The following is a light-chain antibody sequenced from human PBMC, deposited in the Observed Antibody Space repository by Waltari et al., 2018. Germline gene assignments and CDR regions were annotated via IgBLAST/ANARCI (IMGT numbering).Light chain of an antibody. J-gene: IGKJ1*01. CDR3: QKYNSAPRT. CDR2: EAG. Sequence: DIQMTQSPSSLSASVGDRVTITCRASQGISNYLAWYQQKPGKVPKLLIYEAGILQAGVPSRFSGSGSETDFTLTISRLQPEDAAIYYCQKYNSAPRTFGQGTKVEIK. CDR1: QGISNY. V-gene: IGKV1-27*01.